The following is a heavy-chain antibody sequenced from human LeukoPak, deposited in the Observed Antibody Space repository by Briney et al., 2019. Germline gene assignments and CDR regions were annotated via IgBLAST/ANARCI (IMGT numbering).Heavy chain of an antibody. Sequence: GASVKVSCKASGYTFTGYYMHWVRQAPGQGLGWMGWINPNSGGTNYAQKFQGRVTMTRDTSISTAYMELSRLRSDDTAVYYCARERWLQFSYFDYWGQGTLVTVSS. J-gene: IGHJ4*02. CDR1: GYTFTGYY. CDR3: ARERWLQFSYFDY. V-gene: IGHV1-2*02. D-gene: IGHD5-24*01. CDR2: INPNSGGT.